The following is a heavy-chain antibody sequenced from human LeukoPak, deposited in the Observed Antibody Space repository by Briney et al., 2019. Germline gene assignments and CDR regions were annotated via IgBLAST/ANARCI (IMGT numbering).Heavy chain of an antibody. CDR3: ARDPTMVRGPVEPGGFDY. V-gene: IGHV4-59*01. Sequence: SETLSLTCTVSGGSISTYYWSWIRQPPGKGLEWIGYICYSGSTNYNPSLKSRVTISVDTSKNQFSLKLSSVTAADTAVYYCARDPTMVRGPVEPGGFDYWGQGTLVTVSS. J-gene: IGHJ4*02. D-gene: IGHD3-10*01. CDR1: GGSISTYY. CDR2: ICYSGST.